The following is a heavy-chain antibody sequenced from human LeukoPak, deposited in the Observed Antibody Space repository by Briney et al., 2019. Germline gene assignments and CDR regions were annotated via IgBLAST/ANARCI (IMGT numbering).Heavy chain of an antibody. CDR2: IIPIFGTA. D-gene: IGHD1-26*01. V-gene: IGHV1-69*06. Sequence: PRASVKVSCKASGGTFSSYAISWVRQAPGQGLEWMGGIIPIFGTANYAQKFQGRVTITADKSTSTAYMELSSLRSEDTAVYYCARGVYSGSYGDLDYWGQGTLVTVSS. CDR3: ARGVYSGSYGDLDY. CDR1: GGTFSSYA. J-gene: IGHJ4*02.